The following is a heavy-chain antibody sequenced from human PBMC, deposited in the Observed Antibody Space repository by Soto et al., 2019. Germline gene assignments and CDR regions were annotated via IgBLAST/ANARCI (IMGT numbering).Heavy chain of an antibody. CDR1: GGSISSYY. CDR2: IYYSGST. CDR3: ARVASSYSSPTKSRYYFDY. D-gene: IGHD6-13*01. V-gene: IGHV4-59*01. J-gene: IGHJ4*02. Sequence: QVQLQESGPGLVKPSETLSLTCTVSGGSISSYYWSWIRQPPGKGLEWIGYIYYSGSTNYNPSLKSRVTISVDTSKNQFSLKLSSVTAADTAVYYCARVASSYSSPTKSRYYFDYWGQGTLVTVSS.